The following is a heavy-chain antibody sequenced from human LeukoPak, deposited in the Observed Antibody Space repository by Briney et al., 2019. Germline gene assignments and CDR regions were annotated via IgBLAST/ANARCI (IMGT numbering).Heavy chain of an antibody. J-gene: IGHJ4*02. Sequence: GGSLRLSCTASGFTFSTYSMNWVRQAPGKGLEWVSSISSRSTFVDYADSVKGRFTISRDNAKNSLYLQMNSLRAEDTALYYCARSTPGGAGDYWGQGTLVTVSS. D-gene: IGHD3-16*01. CDR1: GFTFSTYS. CDR3: ARSTPGGAGDY. V-gene: IGHV3-21*04. CDR2: ISSRSTFV.